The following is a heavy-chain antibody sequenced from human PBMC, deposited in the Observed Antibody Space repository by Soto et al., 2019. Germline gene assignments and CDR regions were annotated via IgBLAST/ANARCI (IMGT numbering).Heavy chain of an antibody. CDR2: IWYDGSNK. V-gene: IGHV3-33*01. CDR3: ARDTINH. D-gene: IGHD3-10*01. J-gene: IGHJ5*02. CDR1: GFTFSSYG. Sequence: QVQLVESGGGVVQPGRSLRLSCAASGFTFSSYGMHWVRQAPGKGLEWVAVIWYDGSNKYYADSVKGRFTISRDNSQNTLYLQMTSLRAEDTAVYYCARDTINHWGQGTLVTVSS.